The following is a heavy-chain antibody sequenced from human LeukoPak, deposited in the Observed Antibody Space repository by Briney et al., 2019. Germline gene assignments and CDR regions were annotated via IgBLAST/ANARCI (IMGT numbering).Heavy chain of an antibody. J-gene: IGHJ6*03. V-gene: IGHV1-69*13. CDR1: GYTFTGYY. CDR2: IIPIFGTA. Sequence: GASVKVSCKASGYTFTGYYMHWVRQAPGQGLEWMGGIIPIFGTANYAQKFQGRVTITADESTSTAYMELSSLRSEDTAVYYCARGGSGSIFGYYYYYMDVWGKGTTVTISS. CDR3: ARGGSGSIFGYYYYYMDV. D-gene: IGHD1-26*01.